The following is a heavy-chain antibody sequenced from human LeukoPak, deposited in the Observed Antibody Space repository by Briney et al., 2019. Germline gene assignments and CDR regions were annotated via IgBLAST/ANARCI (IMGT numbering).Heavy chain of an antibody. CDR3: GRGGSCGGIGDY. CDR1: GGSISSGAYY. J-gene: IGHJ4*02. D-gene: IGHD2-2*01. CDR2: ISYSGST. Sequence: SETLSLTCTVSGGSISSGAYYWNWIRQLPGKGLEWIGYISYSGSTYYNPSLKSRVTISVDTSKNQISLKVNSVTAADAAVYYGGRGGSCGGIGDYWGQGTLVTVSS. V-gene: IGHV4-31*03.